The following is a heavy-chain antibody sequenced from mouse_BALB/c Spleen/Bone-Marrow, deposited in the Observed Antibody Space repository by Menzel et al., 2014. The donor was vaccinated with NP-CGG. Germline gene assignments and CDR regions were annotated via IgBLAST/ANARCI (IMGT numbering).Heavy chain of an antibody. J-gene: IGHJ3*01. Sequence: AELVRSGQSVQISCTASGYAFSSYWLNWVKHRPGQGLAWIGQIYPGDGDTNYNGKFRYKATLPSDKSHSTAYMQLSRLSSEDSAVYFGARTANLAWSAYWGQGSLVHVAT. CDR3: ARTANLAWSAY. CDR1: GYAFSSYW. CDR2: IYPGDGDT. V-gene: IGHV1-80*01. D-gene: IGHD1-2*01.